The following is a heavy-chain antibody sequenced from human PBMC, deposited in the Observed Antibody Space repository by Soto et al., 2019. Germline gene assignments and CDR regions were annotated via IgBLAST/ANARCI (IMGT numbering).Heavy chain of an antibody. V-gene: IGHV4-39*01. CDR2: MYYSVST. D-gene: IGHD3-10*01. Sequence: SETLSLTCTVSGGSMSSSSYYWGWIRQPPGKRLEWIGGMYYSVSTYFNPSLKSRVTISVDTSKNQFSLKLSSVTAADTAVYYCARWYGSEVFDYWGQGTLVTVSS. CDR3: ARWYGSEVFDY. CDR1: GGSMSSSSYY. J-gene: IGHJ4*02.